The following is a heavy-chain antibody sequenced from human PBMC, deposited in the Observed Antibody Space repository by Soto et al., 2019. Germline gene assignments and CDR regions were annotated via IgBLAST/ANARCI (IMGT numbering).Heavy chain of an antibody. V-gene: IGHV3-30*18. CDR3: AKDWDYDFWSGYLSD. CDR1: GFTFSSYG. J-gene: IGHJ4*02. Sequence: QVQLVESGGGVVQPGRSLRLSCAASGFTFSSYGMHWVRQAPGKGLEWVAVISYDGSNKYYADSVKGRFTISRDNSKNTLYLQMNSLRAEDTAVYYCAKDWDYDFWSGYLSDWGQGTLDTVSS. D-gene: IGHD3-3*01. CDR2: ISYDGSNK.